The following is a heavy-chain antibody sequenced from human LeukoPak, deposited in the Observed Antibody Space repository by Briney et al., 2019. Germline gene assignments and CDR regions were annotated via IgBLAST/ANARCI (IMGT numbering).Heavy chain of an antibody. CDR3: ARDRVVASSYYYGMDV. CDR2: VYYSVNT. V-gene: IGHV4-30-4*01. J-gene: IGHJ6*02. CDR1: GASINSDDNY. Sequence: SETLSLTCTVSGASINSDDNYWSWIRQALGKGLEWIGYVYYSVNTHYNPSLKSRITISVDTSKNQFSLKVTSVAAADTAVYYCARDRVVASSYYYGMDVWGQGTTVTVSS. D-gene: IGHD2-15*01.